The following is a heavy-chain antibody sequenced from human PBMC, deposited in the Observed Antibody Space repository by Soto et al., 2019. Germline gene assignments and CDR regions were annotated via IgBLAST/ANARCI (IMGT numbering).Heavy chain of an antibody. J-gene: IGHJ4*02. CDR3: ASATVVAGTFVF. CDR2: ISSGSSNI. V-gene: IGHV3-21*01. CDR1: GFAFRSYN. D-gene: IGHD2-15*01. Sequence: EVQLVESGGGLVKPGGSLTLSCAGSGFAFRSYNMNWVRQPPGKGLEWVASISSGSSNIYYADSVKGRFTFARDNAKDSLHLQRASLSAEVSAVYYCASATVVAGTFVFWGQGTLLTVSS.